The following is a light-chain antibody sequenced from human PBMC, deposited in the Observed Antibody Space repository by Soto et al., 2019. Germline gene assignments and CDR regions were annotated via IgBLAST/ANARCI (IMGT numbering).Light chain of an antibody. CDR2: TSS. J-gene: IGKJ1*01. CDR3: QQSYSTPPT. V-gene: IGKV1-39*01. Sequence: SPGARSACGGGGCKISCRASQSIGRNLNWYQQKPGKAPTLLIFTSSSLQSGVPSRFSGSGSGTDFILTISSLQPEDFATYYCQQSYSTPPTFGQGTKVDI. CDR1: QSIGRN.